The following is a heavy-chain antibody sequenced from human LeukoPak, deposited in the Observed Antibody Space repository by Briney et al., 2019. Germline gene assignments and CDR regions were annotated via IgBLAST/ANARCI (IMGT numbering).Heavy chain of an antibody. Sequence: SQTLSLTCTVSGGSISSGGYYWSWIRQHPGKGLEWIGYIYYSGSTYYNPSLKSRVTISVDTSKNQFSLKLSSVTAADTAVYYCARGFGTVTTDPWFDPWGQGTLLTVSS. D-gene: IGHD4-17*01. CDR1: GGSISSGGYY. CDR3: ARGFGTVTTDPWFDP. CDR2: IYYSGST. J-gene: IGHJ5*02. V-gene: IGHV4-31*03.